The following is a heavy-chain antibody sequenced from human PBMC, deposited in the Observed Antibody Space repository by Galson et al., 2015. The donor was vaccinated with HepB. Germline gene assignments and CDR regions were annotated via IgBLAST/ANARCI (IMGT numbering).Heavy chain of an antibody. CDR2: IRYDDNNK. D-gene: IGHD6-13*01. J-gene: IGHJ3*02. CDR3: AREAIAGSGPDAFDI. V-gene: IGHV3-33*08. Sequence: SLRLSCAASGFTFSNNGMNWVRQAPGKGLEWVSVIRYDDNNKYYADSVKGRFTISRDNSKNSLYLQMNSLRAEDTAVYYCAREAIAGSGPDAFDIWGQGTMVTVSS. CDR1: GFTFSNNG.